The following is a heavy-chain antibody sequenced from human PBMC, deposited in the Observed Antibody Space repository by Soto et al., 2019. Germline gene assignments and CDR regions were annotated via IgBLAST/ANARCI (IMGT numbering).Heavy chain of an antibody. CDR1: GFTFSDHY. J-gene: IGHJ4*02. D-gene: IGHD5-12*01. CDR2: TRNKRKSYST. CDR3: AVDILATGSY. V-gene: IGHV3-72*01. Sequence: EVQVVESGGGLVQPGGSLRLSCAVSGFTFSDHYMDWFRQAPGKGLEWIGRTRNKRKSYSTEYAASVEGRFSIARDDSKSSLYLQMSSLQTEDTAVYYCAVDILATGSYWGQGTLVTVSS.